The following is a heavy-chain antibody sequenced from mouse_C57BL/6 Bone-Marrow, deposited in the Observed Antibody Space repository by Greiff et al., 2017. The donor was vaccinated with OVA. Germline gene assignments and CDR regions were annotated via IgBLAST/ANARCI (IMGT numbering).Heavy chain of an antibody. J-gene: IGHJ3*01. Sequence: VQLVESGAELARPGASVKLSCKASGYTFTSYGISWVKQRTGQGLEWIGEIYPRSGNTYYNEKFKGKATLTADKSSSTAYMELRSLTSEDSAVYFCARRRPAWFAYWGQGTLVTVSA. V-gene: IGHV1-81*01. CDR2: IYPRSGNT. CDR3: ARRRPAWFAY. CDR1: GYTFTSYG.